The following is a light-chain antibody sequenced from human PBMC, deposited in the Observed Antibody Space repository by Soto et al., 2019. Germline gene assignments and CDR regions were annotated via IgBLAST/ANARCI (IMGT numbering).Light chain of an antibody. J-gene: IGKJ2*01. CDR3: QQYDRSPRT. CDR2: GAS. V-gene: IGKV3-20*01. CDR1: QSLSSSY. Sequence: EIVLTQSPGTLSLSPGERATLSCRASQSLSSSYLAWYQQKPGQAPRLLIYGASSRTTGIPDRFSGSGSGTDFTLTISRLEPDDFAVYYCQQYDRSPRTYGKGNTLEI.